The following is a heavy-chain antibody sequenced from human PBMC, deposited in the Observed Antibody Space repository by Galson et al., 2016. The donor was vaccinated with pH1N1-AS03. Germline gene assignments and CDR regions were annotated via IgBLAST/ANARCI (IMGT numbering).Heavy chain of an antibody. J-gene: IGHJ4*02. D-gene: IGHD5-24*01. CDR2: IYPGDSDT. CDR1: GYIFTSYW. V-gene: IGHV5-51*01. Sequence: QSGAEVKKPGESLKISCKTSGYIFTSYWVAWVRHMPGKGLEWMGIIYPGDSDTRYSPSFQGQVTISADRSINTAYLQWSSLMASDTAIYYCARQVRDGYNDYFDYWGQGILVTVSP. CDR3: ARQVRDGYNDYFDY.